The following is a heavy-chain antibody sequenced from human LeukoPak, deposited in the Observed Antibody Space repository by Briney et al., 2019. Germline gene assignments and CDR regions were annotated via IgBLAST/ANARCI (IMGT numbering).Heavy chain of an antibody. CDR3: ARVFGDFWSGYLHFDY. D-gene: IGHD3-3*01. V-gene: IGHV3-7*01. CDR1: AFTFPSYW. J-gene: IGHJ4*02. Sequence: GGSLRLYCAAPAFTFPSYWMSWLGHAPGKALEWLANIKKAGSEKDYVDCVKGRFTISRDNAKNSLYLQMNSLRAEDTAVYYCARVFGDFWSGYLHFDYWGQGTLVTVSS. CDR2: IKKAGSEK.